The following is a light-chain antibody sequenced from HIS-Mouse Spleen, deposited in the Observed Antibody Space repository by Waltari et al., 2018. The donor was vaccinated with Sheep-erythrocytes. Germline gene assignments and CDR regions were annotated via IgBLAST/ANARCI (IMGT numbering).Light chain of an antibody. CDR3: SSYAGSNNWV. J-gene: IGLJ3*02. CDR1: SSDVGGYNY. CDR2: EVS. Sequence: QSALTQPASVSGSPGQSITISCTGTSSDVGGYNYVSWYQQHPGKAPKLMIYEVSNRPSGVSNRFSGSKSGNTASLTISGLQAEYEADYYCSSYAGSNNWVFGGGTKLTVL. V-gene: IGLV2-14*01.